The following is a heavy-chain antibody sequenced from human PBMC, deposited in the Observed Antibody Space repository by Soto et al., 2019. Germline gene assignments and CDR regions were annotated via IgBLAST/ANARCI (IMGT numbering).Heavy chain of an antibody. J-gene: IGHJ4*02. CDR3: AKVEISAARPAPPDY. CDR2: ISYDGSNK. CDR1: GFTFSSYG. D-gene: IGHD6-13*01. V-gene: IGHV3-30*18. Sequence: TGGSLRLSCAASGFTFSSYGMRWVLQAPGKGLEWVAVISYDGSNKYYADSVKGRFTISRDNSKNTLYLQMNSLRAEDTAVYYCAKVEISAARPAPPDYWGQGTLVTVSS.